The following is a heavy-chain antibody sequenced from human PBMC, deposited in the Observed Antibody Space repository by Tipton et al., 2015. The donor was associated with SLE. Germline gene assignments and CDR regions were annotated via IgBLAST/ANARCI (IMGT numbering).Heavy chain of an antibody. Sequence: TLSLTCAVSGYSISSGYYWGWIRQPPGKGLEWIGNIYHSGSTYYNPSLKSRVTISVDTSKNQFSLRLSSVTAADTAVYYCARHHGSGWLYGLDVWGQGTTVTVSS. CDR1: GYSISSGYY. J-gene: IGHJ6*02. D-gene: IGHD6-19*01. V-gene: IGHV4-38-2*01. CDR2: IYHSGST. CDR3: ARHHGSGWLYGLDV.